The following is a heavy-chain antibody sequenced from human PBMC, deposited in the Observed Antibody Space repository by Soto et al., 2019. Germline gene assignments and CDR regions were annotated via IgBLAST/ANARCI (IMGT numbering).Heavy chain of an antibody. V-gene: IGHV4-39*01. J-gene: IGHJ5*02. CDR1: GGSVNNNNYY. Sequence: SETLSLTCSVSGGSVNNNNYYWGWIRQPPGKGLEWIGSIYYSGITFYNPSLKSRVTISVDASKNQFSLKLGSVTAADTAVYYCSGTVDPWGQGTLVTVSS. CDR3: SGTVDP. CDR2: IYYSGIT.